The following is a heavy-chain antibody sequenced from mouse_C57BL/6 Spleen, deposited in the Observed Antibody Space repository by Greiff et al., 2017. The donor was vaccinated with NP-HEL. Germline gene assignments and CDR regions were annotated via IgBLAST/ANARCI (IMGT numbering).Heavy chain of an antibody. J-gene: IGHJ2*01. Sequence: VQLQQPGAELVMPGASVKLSCKASGYTFTSYWMHWVKQRPGQGLEWIGEIDPSDSYTNYNQKFKGKSTLTVDKSSSTAYMQLSSLTSEDSAVYYCARSYYGSSDYFDYWGQGTTLTVSS. CDR1: GYTFTSYW. V-gene: IGHV1-69*01. CDR3: ARSYYGSSDYFDY. D-gene: IGHD1-1*01. CDR2: IDPSDSYT.